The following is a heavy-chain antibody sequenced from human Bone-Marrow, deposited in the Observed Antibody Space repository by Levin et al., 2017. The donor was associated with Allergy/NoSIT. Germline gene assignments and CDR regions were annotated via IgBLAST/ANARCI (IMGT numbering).Heavy chain of an antibody. CDR2: ISSSANVI. CDR3: ARGNFGTTGPLLNY. D-gene: IGHD4-17*01. CDR1: GFTFSDYY. Sequence: GGSLRLSCAASGFTFSDYYMSWIRQAPGKGLECVSYISSSANVIYYADSVKGRFSISRDNAKNSLFLHMNSLRAEDTATYYCARGNFGTTGPLLNYWGQGTLVTVSS. J-gene: IGHJ4*02. V-gene: IGHV3-11*01.